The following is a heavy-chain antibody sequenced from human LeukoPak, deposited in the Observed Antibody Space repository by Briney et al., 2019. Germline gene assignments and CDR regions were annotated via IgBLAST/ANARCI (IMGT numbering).Heavy chain of an antibody. Sequence: SQTLSLSCTASGTSISSSYWSWIRQPPGKGLEWIGYIYYSGSTDYNPSLKSRVTISVDTSKNQFFLKVSSVTAADTAVYYCARDSDTWYFDLWGRGTLVAVSS. CDR2: IYYSGST. CDR1: GTSISSSY. D-gene: IGHD1-26*01. J-gene: IGHJ2*01. CDR3: ARDSDTWYFDL. V-gene: IGHV4-59*01.